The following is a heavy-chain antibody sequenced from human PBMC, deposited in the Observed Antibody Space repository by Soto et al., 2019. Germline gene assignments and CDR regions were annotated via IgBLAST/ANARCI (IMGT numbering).Heavy chain of an antibody. CDR2: ISAGGTGT. J-gene: IGHJ2*01. Sequence: LRLSCAASEFTFSSYVMSWVRQAPGKGLEWVSTISAGGTGTFYADSVKGLFTISRDNSKNTLYLQMNSLRVEDTALYHCARHSNSSGWYFDLWGRGTLVTVSS. CDR1: EFTFSSYV. D-gene: IGHD3-22*01. CDR3: ARHSNSSGWYFDL. V-gene: IGHV3-23*01.